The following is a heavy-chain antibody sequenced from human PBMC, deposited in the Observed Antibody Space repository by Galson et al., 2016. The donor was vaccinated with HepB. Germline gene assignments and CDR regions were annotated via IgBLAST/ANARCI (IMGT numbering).Heavy chain of an antibody. V-gene: IGHV3-30*04. CDR1: GFPFSTYP. CDR3: ARADGEAEYLHH. J-gene: IGHJ1*01. CDR2: ISYDGSNK. D-gene: IGHD4-17*01. Sequence: SLRLSCAASGFPFSTYPMHWVRQAPGKGLEWVATISYDGSNKYYAASVKGRFTISRDNSKDALYLQMNNLRAEDTAVYYCARADGEAEYLHHWGQGTLVTVSS.